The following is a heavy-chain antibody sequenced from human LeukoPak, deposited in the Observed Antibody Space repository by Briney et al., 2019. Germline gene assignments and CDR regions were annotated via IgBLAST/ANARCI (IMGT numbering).Heavy chain of an antibody. V-gene: IGHV4-34*01. J-gene: IGHJ6*03. Sequence: DPGGSLRLSCAASGFTVSSNYMSWVRQAPGKGLEWIGEINHSGSTNYNPSLKSRVTISVDTSKNQFSLKLTSVTAADTAVYYCARTTEGGYTYGYFYYYMDVWGKGTTVTISS. CDR3: ARTTEGGYTYGYFYYYMDV. CDR2: INHSGST. CDR1: GFTVSSNY. D-gene: IGHD5-18*01.